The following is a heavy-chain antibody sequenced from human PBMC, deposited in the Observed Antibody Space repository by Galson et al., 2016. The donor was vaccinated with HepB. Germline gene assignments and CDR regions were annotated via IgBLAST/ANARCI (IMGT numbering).Heavy chain of an antibody. V-gene: IGHV3-23*01. Sequence: SLRLSCAASGFTFKTYAMNWVRQAPGKGLEWVSVVSGSGHNTYYADSVKGRLTISRDNTNNTLFLQMNSLRVEDTAVYYCAKGRSAIAVAGLNYWGQGTLVTVSS. D-gene: IGHD6-19*01. CDR2: VSGSGHNT. J-gene: IGHJ4*02. CDR1: GFTFKTYA. CDR3: AKGRSAIAVAGLNY.